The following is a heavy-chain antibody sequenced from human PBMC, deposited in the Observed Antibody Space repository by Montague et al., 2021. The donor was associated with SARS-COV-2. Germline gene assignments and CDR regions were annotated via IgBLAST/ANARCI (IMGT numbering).Heavy chain of an antibody. V-gene: IGHV4-39*07. J-gene: IGHJ6*02. D-gene: IGHD6-13*01. CDR2: IYYSGRT. Sequence: SETLSLNCTVSGGSISSSSYYWGWIRQPPGKGLEWIGSIYYSGRTYYNPSLKSRVTISVDTSKNQFSLKLSSVTAADTAVYYCARGGPQQLVRLSGMDVWGQGTTVTVSS. CDR1: GGSISSSSYY. CDR3: ARGGPQQLVRLSGMDV.